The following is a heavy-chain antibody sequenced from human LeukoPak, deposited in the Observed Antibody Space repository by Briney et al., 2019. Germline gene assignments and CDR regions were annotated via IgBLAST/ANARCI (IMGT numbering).Heavy chain of an antibody. Sequence: ASVQVSCKASGYTFTSYGISWVRQAPGQGLEWMGWISAYNGNTNYAQKLQGKVTMTTDTSTSTAYMELRSLRSDATDVYYCARRVWFGEFPMDVWGQGTTVTVSS. D-gene: IGHD3-10*01. J-gene: IGHJ6*02. V-gene: IGHV1-18*01. CDR1: GYTFTSYG. CDR2: ISAYNGNT. CDR3: ARRVWFGEFPMDV.